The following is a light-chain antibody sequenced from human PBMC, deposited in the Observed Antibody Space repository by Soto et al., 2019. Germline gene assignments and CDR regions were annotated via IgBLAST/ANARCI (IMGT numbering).Light chain of an antibody. J-gene: IGKJ1*01. Sequence: DIQVTQSPSSLSASVGDRVTITCRASQFIDDFLNWFQQRPGKAPKLLIYAASSLQSGVPSRFSGSASGTDFTLTITNLQPEDFATYYCQHSYVTPWTFGQGNKVDIK. CDR3: QHSYVTPWT. CDR2: AAS. CDR1: QFIDDF. V-gene: IGKV1-39*01.